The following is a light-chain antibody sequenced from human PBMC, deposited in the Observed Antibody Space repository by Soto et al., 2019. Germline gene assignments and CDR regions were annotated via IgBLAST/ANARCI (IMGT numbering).Light chain of an antibody. CDR3: QQYGSSPRT. CDR1: QSVSSSY. CDR2: DAS. V-gene: IGKV3-20*01. Sequence: EIVLTQSPGTLSLSPGERVTFSCRASQSVSSSYLAWYQPKPGQAPRLLIYDASSRATGIPDRFSGSGSGTDFTLTISRLEPEDFAVYYCQQYGSSPRTFGQGTKVEIK. J-gene: IGKJ1*01.